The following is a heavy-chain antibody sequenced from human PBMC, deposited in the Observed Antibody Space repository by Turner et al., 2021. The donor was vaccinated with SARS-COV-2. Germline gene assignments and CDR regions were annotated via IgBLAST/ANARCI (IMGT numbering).Heavy chain of an antibody. CDR1: GYILTELS. CDR3: ATHYDIVNPYYAPRGYSGMDV. Sequence: QVQLVQSGAEVKKPGAPVKVSCKVSGYILTELSMHWVRQAPGKGLEWMGGFDPEDGKTIYAQNLQGRVTMTEDTSTDTAYMELRSLRSEDTAVYYCATHYDIVNPYYAPRGYSGMDVWGQGTAVTVSS. D-gene: IGHD3-9*01. J-gene: IGHJ6*02. CDR2: FDPEDGKT. V-gene: IGHV1-24*01.